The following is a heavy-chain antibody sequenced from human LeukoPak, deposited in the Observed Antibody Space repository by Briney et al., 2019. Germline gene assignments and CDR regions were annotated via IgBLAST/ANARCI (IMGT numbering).Heavy chain of an antibody. D-gene: IGHD3-22*01. CDR2: FYPGDAET. CDR3: ATFVPYSDSSDFYIHAFHI. V-gene: IGHV1-24*01. Sequence: ASVTVSCKVSGYSLTELSMHWVRQTLGKGLEWMGAFYPGDAETIYAQKFQGRVTLTEDTSTDTAYMELTSLRAEDTAVYYCATFVPYSDSSDFYIHAFHIWGRGTMVTVSS. J-gene: IGHJ3*02. CDR1: GYSLTELS.